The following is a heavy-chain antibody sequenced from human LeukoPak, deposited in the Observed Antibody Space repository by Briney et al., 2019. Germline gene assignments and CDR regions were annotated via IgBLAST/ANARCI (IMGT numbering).Heavy chain of an antibody. J-gene: IGHJ4*02. CDR3: ARGSTSAAGITY. CDR2: LYSGGST. CDR1: GFTVSSDY. V-gene: IGHV3-53*01. Sequence: GGSLRLSCAASGFTVSSDYMNWVRQAPGKGLEWVSVLYSGGSTYYADSVKGRFTVSRDNSKNTLYLQMNSLRAEDTALYYCARGSTSAAGITYWGQGTLVTVSS. D-gene: IGHD6-13*01.